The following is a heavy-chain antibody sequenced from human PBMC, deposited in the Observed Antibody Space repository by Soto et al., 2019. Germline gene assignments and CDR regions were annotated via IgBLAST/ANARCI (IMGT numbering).Heavy chain of an antibody. V-gene: IGHV3-53*01. Sequence: GGALKPSFPTSVFAASRNSFIWVPQAPGEVLEFVSSIFSGGQLYYADCGMGRFITSKDNSHRMVYLKMNSLRAEDTAIYYCARHSGNNERAFDLWGQGTVVTVSS. CDR1: VFAASRNS. CDR2: IFSGGQL. D-gene: IGHD1-26*01. J-gene: IGHJ3*01. CDR3: ARHSGNNERAFDL.